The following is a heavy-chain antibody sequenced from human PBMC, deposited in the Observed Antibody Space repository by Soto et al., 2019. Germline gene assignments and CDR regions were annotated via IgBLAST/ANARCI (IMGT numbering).Heavy chain of an antibody. J-gene: IGHJ4*02. D-gene: IGHD1-20*01. CDR3: AKPPDYNWNDY. V-gene: IGHV3-30-3*02. CDR1: GFTFSSYA. CDR2: ISYDGSNK. Sequence: AGGSLRLSCAASGFTFSSYAMHWVRQAPGKGLEWVAVISYDGSNKYYADSVKGRFTISRDNSKDTLYLQMNNLRAEDMAVYYCAKPPDYNWNDYWGQGTLVTVSS.